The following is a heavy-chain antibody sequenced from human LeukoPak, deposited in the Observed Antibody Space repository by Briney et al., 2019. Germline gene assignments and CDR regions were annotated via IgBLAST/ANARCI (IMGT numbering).Heavy chain of an antibody. CDR2: INPNSGGT. CDR1: GYTFTGYY. V-gene: IGHV1-2*02. J-gene: IGHJ3*02. CDR3: ARALTPEYYDFWSGVGDI. Sequence: ASVKVSCKASGYTFTGYYMHWVRQAPGRGLEWMGWINPNSGGTNYAQEFQGRVTMTRDTSISTAYMELSRLRSDDTAVYYCARALTPEYYDFWSGVGDIWGQGTMVTVSS. D-gene: IGHD3-3*01.